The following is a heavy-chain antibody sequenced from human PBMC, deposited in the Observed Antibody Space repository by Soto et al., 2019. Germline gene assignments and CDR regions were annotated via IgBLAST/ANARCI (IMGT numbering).Heavy chain of an antibody. Sequence: ASVKVSCKAAGYTFTSYGVSWGRQAPGQGLGWMGWISAYNGNTNYAQKLQGRVTMTTDTSTSTAYMELRSLRSDDTAVYYCAYGGNSGYYYYGMDVWGQGTTVTVSS. V-gene: IGHV1-18*01. CDR3: AYGGNSGYYYYGMDV. CDR1: GYTFTSYG. D-gene: IGHD4-17*01. CDR2: ISAYNGNT. J-gene: IGHJ6*02.